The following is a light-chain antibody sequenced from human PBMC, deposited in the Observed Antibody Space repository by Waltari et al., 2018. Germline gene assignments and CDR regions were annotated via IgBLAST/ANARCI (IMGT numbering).Light chain of an antibody. CDR2: GGT. CDR3: SSYAGGGTGV. J-gene: IGLJ3*02. Sequence: QSALTQPASVSGSPGQSITISCTCTNNDVGSYDLVSWYQQHPDKAPKLVIYGGTKRPSGVSHRFSGSKSGNTASLTISGLQAEDEADYYCSSYAGGGTGVFGGGTKLTVL. V-gene: IGLV2-23*01. CDR1: NNDVGSYDL.